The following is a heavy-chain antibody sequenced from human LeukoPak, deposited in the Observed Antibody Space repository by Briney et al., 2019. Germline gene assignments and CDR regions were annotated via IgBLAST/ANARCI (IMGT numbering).Heavy chain of an antibody. CDR2: ISYDGSNK. V-gene: IGHV3-30-3*01. J-gene: IGHJ4*02. D-gene: IGHD1-26*01. CDR3: ARDDSGSYGTGSDY. CDR1: GFTFSSYA. Sequence: HSGGSLRLSCAASGFTFSSYAMHWVRQAPGKVLEWVAVISYDGSNKYYADSVKGRFTISRDNSKNTLYLQMNSLRAEDTAVYYCARDDSGSYGTGSDYWGQGTLVTVSS.